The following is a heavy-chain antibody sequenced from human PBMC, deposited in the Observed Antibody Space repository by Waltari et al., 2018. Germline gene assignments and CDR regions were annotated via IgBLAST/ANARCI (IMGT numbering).Heavy chain of an antibody. V-gene: IGHV3-30*02. Sequence: QVQLVESGGGVVPPGGSLRLSCAASGFTFRNFGMHWVRQAPGQGLEWLAFIKYDGNKKHFADSVKGRFSISRDNSKNTLYLQITSLRAEDTAVYYCAKAPYYDILSGYDAFDTWGQGTMVTVSS. CDR1: GFTFRNFG. CDR3: AKAPYYDILSGYDAFDT. J-gene: IGHJ3*02. D-gene: IGHD3-9*01. CDR2: IKYDGNKK.